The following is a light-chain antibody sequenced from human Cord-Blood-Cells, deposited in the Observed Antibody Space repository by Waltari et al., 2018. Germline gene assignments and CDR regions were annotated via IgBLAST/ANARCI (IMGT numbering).Light chain of an antibody. Sequence: CRASQNINSLLAWYQQKPGKAPKLLIYDASTRESGVPSRFSGSGSGTDFTLTISSLQPDDFATYYCQQYNSYPYTFGQGTKLEIK. CDR2: DAS. CDR1: QNINSL. CDR3: QQYNSYPYT. V-gene: IGKV1-5*01. J-gene: IGKJ2*01.